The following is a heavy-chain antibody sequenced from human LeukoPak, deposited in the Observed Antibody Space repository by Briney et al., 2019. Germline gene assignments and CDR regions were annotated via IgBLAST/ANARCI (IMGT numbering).Heavy chain of an antibody. D-gene: IGHD1-26*01. CDR2: ISSSTSYL. J-gene: IGHJ3*02. Sequence: GGSLRLSCAASGFTFSGYSMNWVRQAPGKGLEWVSSISSSTSYLFYADSMKGRFTISRDNAKNSLYLQMNSLRAEDTAVYYCARVWGVGATLGVFDIWGQGTMVTVSS. CDR1: GFTFSGYS. CDR3: ARVWGVGATLGVFDI. V-gene: IGHV3-21*01.